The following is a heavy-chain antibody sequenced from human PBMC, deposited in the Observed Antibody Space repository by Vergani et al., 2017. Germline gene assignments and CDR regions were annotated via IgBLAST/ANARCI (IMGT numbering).Heavy chain of an antibody. CDR3: AIAAAVGRRGAFDI. J-gene: IGHJ3*02. CDR2: IKQDGSEK. Sequence: EVQLLESGGGLVQPGGSLRLSCAASGFTFSSYAMSWVRQAPGKGLEWVANIKQDGSEKYYVDSVKGRFTISRDNAKEPLSLQMNSLRAEDTAVYYCAIAAAVGRRGAFDIWGQGTMVTVSS. CDR1: GFTFSSYA. V-gene: IGHV3-7*01.